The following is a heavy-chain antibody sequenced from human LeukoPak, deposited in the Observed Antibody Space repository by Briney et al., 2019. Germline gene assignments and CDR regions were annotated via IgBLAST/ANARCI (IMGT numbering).Heavy chain of an antibody. J-gene: IGHJ4*02. Sequence: PGGSLRLSCAASGFTFSSYWMHWVRQAPGKGLVWVSRINSDGSSTSYADSVKGRFTISRDNAKNTLYLQMNSLRAEDTAVYYCARGPPTSYYDSSGRWGFDYWGQGTLVTVSS. CDR3: ARGPPTSYYDSSGRWGFDY. V-gene: IGHV3-74*01. CDR2: INSDGSST. D-gene: IGHD3-22*01. CDR1: GFTFSSYW.